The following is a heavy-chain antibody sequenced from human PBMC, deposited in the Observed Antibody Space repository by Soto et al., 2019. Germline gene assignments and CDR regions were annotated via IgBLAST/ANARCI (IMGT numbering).Heavy chain of an antibody. CDR3: ARVRYDRSGFDH. CDR2: ISHSGIT. J-gene: IGHJ4*02. D-gene: IGHD3-22*01. CDR1: GDSISRSHW. V-gene: IGHV4-4*02. Sequence: SETLSLTCAVSGDSISRSHWWSWVRQSPGKGLEWIGAISHSGITNYNPSLKSRVTISGDKSKNQLSLKLTSVTAADTAVYYCARVRYDRSGFDHWGQGTLVTVSS.